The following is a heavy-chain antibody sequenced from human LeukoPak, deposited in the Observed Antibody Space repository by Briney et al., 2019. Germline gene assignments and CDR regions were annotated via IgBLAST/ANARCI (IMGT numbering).Heavy chain of an antibody. V-gene: IGHV3-73*01. Sequence: PGGSLRHSCAASGFTFSGSAMLWVRQASGKGLEWVGRIRSKANSYATAYGASVKGRFSISRDDSKNTAYLQMNSLKIEDTAVYYCTRHTYYEDGFDYWGQGTLVTVSS. D-gene: IGHD3-22*01. CDR1: GFTFSGSA. CDR2: IRSKANSYAT. J-gene: IGHJ4*02. CDR3: TRHTYYEDGFDY.